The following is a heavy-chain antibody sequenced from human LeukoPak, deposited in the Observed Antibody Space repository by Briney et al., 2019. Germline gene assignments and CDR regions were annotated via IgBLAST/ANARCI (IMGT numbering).Heavy chain of an antibody. CDR1: GFTVSSNY. J-gene: IGHJ3*02. CDR3: ARDGWLQPEDAFDI. D-gene: IGHD5-24*01. Sequence: GGSLRLSCAASGFTVSSNYMSWVRQAPGKGLEWVSVIYSGGSTYYADSVKGRFTISRDNSKNTLYLQMNSLRAEDTAVYYCARDGWLQPEDAFDIWGQGTMVTVS. V-gene: IGHV3-53*01. CDR2: IYSGGST.